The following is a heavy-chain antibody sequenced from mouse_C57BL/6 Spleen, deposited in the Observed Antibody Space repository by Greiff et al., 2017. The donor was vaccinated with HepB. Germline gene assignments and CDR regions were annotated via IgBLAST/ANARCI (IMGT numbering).Heavy chain of an antibody. CDR1: GYSITSGYY. Sequence: EVKLVESGPGLVKPSQSLSLTCSVTGYSITSGYYWNWIRQFPGNKLEWMGYISYDGSNNYNPSLKNRISITRDTSKNQFFLKLNSVTTEDTATYYCAKEGNYYGSSGGYFDVWGTGTTVTVSS. J-gene: IGHJ1*03. CDR2: ISYDGSN. V-gene: IGHV3-6*01. CDR3: AKEGNYYGSSGGYFDV. D-gene: IGHD1-1*01.